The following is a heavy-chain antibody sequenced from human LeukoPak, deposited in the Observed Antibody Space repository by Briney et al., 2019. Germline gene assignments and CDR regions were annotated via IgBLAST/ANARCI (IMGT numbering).Heavy chain of an antibody. CDR1: GGTFSSYA. J-gene: IGHJ6*02. CDR2: IIPIFGTA. D-gene: IGHD6-13*01. Sequence: SVKVSCKASGGTFSSYAISWVRQAPGQGLEWMGGIIPIFGTANYAQKFQGRVTITADESTSTAYMELSSLRSEDTAVYYCARETLLIAAAGSNPKRDYYFGMDYYYGMDVWGQGTTVTVSS. V-gene: IGHV1-69*13. CDR3: ARETLLIAAAGSNPKRDYYFGMDYYYGMDV.